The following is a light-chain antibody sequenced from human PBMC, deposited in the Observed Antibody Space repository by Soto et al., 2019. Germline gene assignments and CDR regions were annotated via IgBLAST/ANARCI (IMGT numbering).Light chain of an antibody. V-gene: IGKV3-20*01. Sequence: EIVLTQSPGTLSLSPWQRATLSCRASQSVSSSYLAWYQQKPGQAPRLLIYGASSRATGIPDRFSGSGSGTAFTLPISRLEPEDFAVYYCQQFGISPWTFGQGTKVDI. J-gene: IGKJ1*01. CDR1: QSVSSSY. CDR2: GAS. CDR3: QQFGISPWT.